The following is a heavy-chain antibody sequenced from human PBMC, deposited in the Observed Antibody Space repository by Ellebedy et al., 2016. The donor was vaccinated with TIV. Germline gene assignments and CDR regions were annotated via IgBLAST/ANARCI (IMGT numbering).Heavy chain of an antibody. V-gene: IGHV4-39*01. D-gene: IGHD6-13*01. CDR2: IYYSGST. CDR3: AKNDLGYSSSWIDY. J-gene: IGHJ4*02. CDR1: GGSISSSSYY. Sequence: MPSETLSLTCTVSGGSISSSSYYWGWIRQPPGKGLEWIGSIYYSGSTYYNPSLKSRVTISVDTSKNQFSLKLSSVTAADTAVYYCAKNDLGYSSSWIDYWGQGTLVTVSS.